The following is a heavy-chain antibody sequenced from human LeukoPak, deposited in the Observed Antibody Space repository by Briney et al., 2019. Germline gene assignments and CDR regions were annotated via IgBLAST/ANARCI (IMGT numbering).Heavy chain of an antibody. Sequence: GGSLRLSCAASGFTFSSYIMNWVRQPPGKGLEWVSNIGTSSTTIYYADSVKGRFTISRDNAKNSLYLQMNSLRADDTAAYYCARFAAGGSYYYYMDVWGKGTTVTVSS. D-gene: IGHD6-25*01. J-gene: IGHJ6*03. CDR1: GFTFSSYI. CDR3: ARFAAGGSYYYYMDV. V-gene: IGHV3-48*01. CDR2: IGTSSTTI.